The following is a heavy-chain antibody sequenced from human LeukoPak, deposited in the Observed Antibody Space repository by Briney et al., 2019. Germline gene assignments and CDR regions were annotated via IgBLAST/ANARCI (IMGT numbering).Heavy chain of an antibody. CDR3: ARDRQFRLHDP. CDR1: GFTFSDYY. D-gene: IGHD3-16*01. Sequence: PGGSPRLSCTASGFTFSDYYMTWIRQAPGKGLEWLSYISGSGSTMSYVDSMKGRFTISRDNAKNSLYLQIDSLRAEDTAMYYCARDRQFRLHDPWGQGILVTVSS. V-gene: IGHV3-11*01. J-gene: IGHJ5*02. CDR2: ISGSGSTM.